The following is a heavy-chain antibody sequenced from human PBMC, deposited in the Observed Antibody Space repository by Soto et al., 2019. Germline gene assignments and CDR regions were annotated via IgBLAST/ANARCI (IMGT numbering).Heavy chain of an antibody. J-gene: IGHJ6*02. CDR1: GFTFGDYA. CDR3: TRVGQYSSSWYVVRNYYYYYGMDV. Sequence: GGSLRLSCTASGFTFGDYAMSWFRQAPGKGLEWVGFIRSKAYGGTTEYAASVKGRFTISRDDSKSIAYLQMNSLKTEDTAVYYCTRVGQYSSSWYVVRNYYYYYGMDVWGQGTTVTVSS. CDR2: IRSKAYGGTT. D-gene: IGHD6-13*01. V-gene: IGHV3-49*03.